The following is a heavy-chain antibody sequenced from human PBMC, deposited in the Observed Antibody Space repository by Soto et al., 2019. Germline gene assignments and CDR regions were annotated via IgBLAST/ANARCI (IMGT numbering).Heavy chain of an antibody. V-gene: IGHV1-58*02. CDR1: GFTFTSSA. Sequence: ASVKVSCKASGFTFTSSAMQWVRQARGQRLEWIGWIVVGSGNTNYAQKFQERVTITRDMSTSTAYMELSSLRSEDTAVYYCAAALPLYYYDSSGYYYPDAFDIWGQGTMVTVSS. CDR3: AAALPLYYYDSSGYYYPDAFDI. CDR2: IVVGSGNT. J-gene: IGHJ3*02. D-gene: IGHD3-22*01.